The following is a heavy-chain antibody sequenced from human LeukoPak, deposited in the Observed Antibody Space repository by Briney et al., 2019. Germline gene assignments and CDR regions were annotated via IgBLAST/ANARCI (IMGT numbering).Heavy chain of an antibody. CDR3: ARDRQTAYFDY. CDR1: GGSISSYY. CDR2: FYYTGST. V-gene: IGHV4-59*01. J-gene: IGHJ4*02. Sequence: SETLSLTCTVSGGSISSYYWSWIRQPPGKGLEWIGFFYYTGSTNYNPSLKSRVTISVDTSKNQFSLKLSSVTAADTAVYYCARDRQTAYFDYWGQGTLVTVSS. D-gene: IGHD6-6*01.